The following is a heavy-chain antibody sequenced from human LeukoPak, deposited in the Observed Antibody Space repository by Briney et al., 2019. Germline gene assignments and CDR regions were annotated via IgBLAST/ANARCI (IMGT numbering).Heavy chain of an antibody. V-gene: IGHV1-24*01. D-gene: IGHD6-13*01. J-gene: IGHJ4*02. CDR1: GYTLTELS. CDR2: FDPEDGET. CDR3: ATGLAGCSKDY. Sequence: ASVKVSCKVSGYTLTELSMHWVRQAPGEGLEWMGGFDPEDGETIYAQKFQGRVTMTEDTSTDTAYMELNSLISEDTAVYYCATGLAGCSKDYWGQGTLVTASS.